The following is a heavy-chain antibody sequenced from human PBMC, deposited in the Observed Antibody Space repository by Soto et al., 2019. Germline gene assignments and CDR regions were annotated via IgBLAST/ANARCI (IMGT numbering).Heavy chain of an antibody. CDR3: ARGGLDIAVAGTGDWFDP. CDR1: GCSFTSYW. J-gene: IGHJ5*02. V-gene: IGHV5-10-1*01. Sequence: GESLKSSGKGSGCSFTSYWISWVRQMHGKGLEWMGRIDPSDSYTNYSPSFQGHVTISADKSISTAYLQWSSLKASDTAMYYCARGGLDIAVAGTGDWFDPWGQGTLVTVSS. CDR2: IDPSDSYT. D-gene: IGHD6-19*01.